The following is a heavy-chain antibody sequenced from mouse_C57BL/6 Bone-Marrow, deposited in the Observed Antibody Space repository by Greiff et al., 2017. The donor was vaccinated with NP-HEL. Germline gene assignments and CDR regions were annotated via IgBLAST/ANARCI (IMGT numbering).Heavy chain of an antibody. J-gene: IGHJ3*01. CDR1: GFTFSSYG. Sequence: EVQGVESGGDLVKPGGSLKLSCAASGFTFSSYGMSWVRQTPDKRLEWVATISSGGSYTYYPDSVKGRFTISRDNAKNTLYLQMSSLKSEDTAMYYCARQRYYDWFAYWGQGTLVTVSA. D-gene: IGHD2-4*01. CDR2: ISSGGSYT. CDR3: ARQRYYDWFAY. V-gene: IGHV5-6*01.